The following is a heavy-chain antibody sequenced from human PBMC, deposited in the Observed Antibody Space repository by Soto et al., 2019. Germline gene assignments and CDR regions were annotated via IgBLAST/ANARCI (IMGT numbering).Heavy chain of an antibody. CDR3: AREGPRRIVATSNFDY. D-gene: IGHD5-12*01. CDR1: GYIFTSSA. CDR2: INAIIGKT. J-gene: IGHJ4*02. V-gene: IGHV1-3*01. Sequence: GASVKVSCKASGYIFTSSAMHWVRQAPGQRLEWMGRINAIIGKTKYSQKFQGRVTITADKSTSTAYMELSSLRSEDTAVYYCAREGPRRIVATSNFDYWGQGTLVTVSS.